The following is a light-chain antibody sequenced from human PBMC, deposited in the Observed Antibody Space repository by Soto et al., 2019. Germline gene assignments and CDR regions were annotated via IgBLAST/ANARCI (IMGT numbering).Light chain of an antibody. CDR3: QQRSNPIT. V-gene: IGKV3-11*01. Sequence: EIVLTQSPATLSLSPGETATLSCRASQSVSGYIGWYQQKPGQAPRLLIYADSNRATGIPARFSGSGSGTDFTLTISSLEPEDFSVYYCQQRSNPITFGQGTRLEIK. J-gene: IGKJ5*01. CDR2: ADS. CDR1: QSVSGY.